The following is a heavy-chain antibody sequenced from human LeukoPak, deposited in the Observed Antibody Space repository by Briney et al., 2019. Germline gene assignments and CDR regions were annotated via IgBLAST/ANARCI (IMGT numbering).Heavy chain of an antibody. CDR3: VKDRRDSGSYPDAFDI. D-gene: IGHD1-26*01. V-gene: IGHV3-74*01. J-gene: IGHJ3*02. CDR2: INTDGSST. Sequence: GGSLRLSCAASGFTFSSYWMHWVRQAPGKGLVWVSRINTDGSSTSYADSVKGRCTISRDNSKNTLYLQMNSLRTEDTAVYYCVKDRRDSGSYPDAFDIWGQGTMVTVSS. CDR1: GFTFSSYW.